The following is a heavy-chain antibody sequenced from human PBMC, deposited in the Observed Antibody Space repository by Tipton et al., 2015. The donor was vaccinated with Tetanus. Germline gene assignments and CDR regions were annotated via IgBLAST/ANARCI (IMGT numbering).Heavy chain of an antibody. V-gene: IGHV4-34*01. CDR2: INHSGST. J-gene: IGHJ4*02. CDR1: GGSFSGYY. Sequence: TLSLTCAVYGGSFSGYYWSWIRQPPGKGLEWIGEINHSGSTNYNPSLKSRVTISVDTSKNQFSLKLSSVTAADTAVYYCARLREIVSRSGWAFDYWGQGILVTVSS. CDR3: ARLREIVSRSGWAFDY. D-gene: IGHD5/OR15-5a*01.